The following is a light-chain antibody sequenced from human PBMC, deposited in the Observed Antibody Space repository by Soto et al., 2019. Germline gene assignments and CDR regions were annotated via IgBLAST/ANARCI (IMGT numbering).Light chain of an antibody. Sequence: DIQMTQSPPSLSASVGDRVTITCRSSQSITNNLIWYQQKPGKAPKYLIYATSILQSGVPSRFSGSGYGTDFTLTINSLQPEDFATYYCQQNDSNPRTFGQGTRLEIQ. CDR3: QQNDSNPRT. CDR2: ATS. V-gene: IGKV1-39*01. CDR1: QSITNN. J-gene: IGKJ5*01.